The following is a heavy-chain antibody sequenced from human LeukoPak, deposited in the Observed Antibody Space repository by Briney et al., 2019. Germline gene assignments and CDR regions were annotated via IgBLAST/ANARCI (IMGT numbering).Heavy chain of an antibody. Sequence: PGGSLRLSCAASGFTFSSYEMNWVRQAPGKGLGWVLYISSSGSTIYYADSVKGRFTISRDNSKNTLYLQMNSLRAEDTAVYYCAKDAGLWLPDYYYYYMDVWGKGTTVTISS. J-gene: IGHJ6*03. V-gene: IGHV3-48*03. CDR2: ISSSGSTI. D-gene: IGHD5-12*01. CDR3: AKDAGLWLPDYYYYYMDV. CDR1: GFTFSSYE.